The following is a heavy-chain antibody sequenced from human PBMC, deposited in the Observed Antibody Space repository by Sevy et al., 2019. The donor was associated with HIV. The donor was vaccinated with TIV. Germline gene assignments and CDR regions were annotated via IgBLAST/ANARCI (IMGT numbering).Heavy chain of an antibody. CDR3: ARGAQNILTCYLLFDY. CDR2: ISYDGSNK. D-gene: IGHD3-9*01. V-gene: IGHV3-30-3*01. J-gene: IGHJ4*02. Sequence: GGSLRLSCAASGFTFSSYAMHWVRQAPGKGLEWVAVISYDGSNKYYADSVKGRFTISRDNSKNTLYLQMNSRRAEDTAVYYCARGAQNILTCYLLFDYWGQGTLVTVSS. CDR1: GFTFSSYA.